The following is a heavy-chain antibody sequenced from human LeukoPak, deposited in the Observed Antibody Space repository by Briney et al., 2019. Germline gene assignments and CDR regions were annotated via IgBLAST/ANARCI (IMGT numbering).Heavy chain of an antibody. CDR2: IKEDGSEK. D-gene: IGHD3-10*01. V-gene: IGHV3-7*01. J-gene: IGHJ4*02. CDR1: GFMFSNYW. Sequence: GGSLRLSCAGSGFMFSNYWMTWVRQAPGKGLEWVANIKEDGSEKYYVDSMKGRFTISRDNAKNSLYLQMNSLRAEDTAVYYCARSPPVRGVIPFDYWGQGTLVTVSS. CDR3: ARSPPVRGVIPFDY.